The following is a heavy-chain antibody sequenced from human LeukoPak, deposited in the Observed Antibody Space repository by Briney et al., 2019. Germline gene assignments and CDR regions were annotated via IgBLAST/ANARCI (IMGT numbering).Heavy chain of an antibody. J-gene: IGHJ6*03. Sequence: PGGSLRLSCAASGFTFSSYSMNWVRQAPGKGLEWVSYISSSGSTIYYADSVKGRFTISRDNAKNSLYLQMNGLRAEDTAVYYCARGYSSSWYVGRYYYYYMDVWGKGTTVTISS. V-gene: IGHV3-48*04. CDR3: ARGYSSSWYVGRYYYYYMDV. D-gene: IGHD6-13*01. CDR1: GFTFSSYS. CDR2: ISSSGSTI.